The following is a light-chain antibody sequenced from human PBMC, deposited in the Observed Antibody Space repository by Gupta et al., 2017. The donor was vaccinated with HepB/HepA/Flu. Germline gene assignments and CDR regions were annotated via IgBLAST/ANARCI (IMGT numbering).Light chain of an antibody. CDR1: QSVSNSY. Sequence: EIVLTQSPGTLSLSPGERATLSCRASQSVSNSYLAWYQQKPGQAPRLLIYGASSRATGIPDRCSGSGSGTDVTLTISRLEPEDCAVYYCQQYGSSPRTFGQGTKVEIK. CDR3: QQYGSSPRT. J-gene: IGKJ1*01. V-gene: IGKV3-20*01. CDR2: GAS.